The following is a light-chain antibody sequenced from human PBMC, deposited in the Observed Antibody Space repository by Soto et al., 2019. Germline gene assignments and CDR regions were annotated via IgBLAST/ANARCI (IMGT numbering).Light chain of an antibody. V-gene: IGKV1-5*01. CDR1: QSISNW. J-gene: IGKJ1*01. Sequence: DIQMTQSPSTLSASVGDRVTITCRASQSISNWLAWYQQKPGKAPKLLIYDASSLESGVPSRFSGSGSGTEFTLTISSLQPDDFATYYCQQYNTYSPERTFGQGTKVDLK. CDR3: QQYNTYSPERT. CDR2: DAS.